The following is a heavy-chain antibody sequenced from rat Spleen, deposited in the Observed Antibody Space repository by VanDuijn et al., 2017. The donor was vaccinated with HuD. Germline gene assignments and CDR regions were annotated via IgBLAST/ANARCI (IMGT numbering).Heavy chain of an antibody. V-gene: IGHV5-25*01. Sequence: EVQLVETGGGLVQPGRSLKLSCVASGFTFSNYDMAWVRQAPTKGLEWVAYISTGGGSTYYRDSVKGRFTISRDNAKSTLYLQMNSLRSEDTATYYCARRNIGTTWFGYWGQGTLVTVSS. CDR2: ISTGGGST. D-gene: IGHD1-5*01. J-gene: IGHJ3*01. CDR1: GFTFSNYD. CDR3: ARRNIGTTWFGY.